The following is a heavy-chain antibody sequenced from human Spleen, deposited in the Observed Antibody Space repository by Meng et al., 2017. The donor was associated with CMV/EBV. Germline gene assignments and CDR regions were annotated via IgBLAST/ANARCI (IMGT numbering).Heavy chain of an antibody. CDR1: GGSVNSGSYY. V-gene: IGHV4-61*01. D-gene: IGHD3-9*01. CDR3: ASSNILTGYPYYYYGMDV. CDR2: IYYSGST. Sequence: SETLSLTCTVSGGSVNSGSYYWSWIRQPPGKGLEWIGYIYYSGSTNYNPSLKSRVTISVDTSKNQFSLKLSSVTAADTAVYYCASSNILTGYPYYYYGMDVWGQGTTVTVSS. J-gene: IGHJ6*02.